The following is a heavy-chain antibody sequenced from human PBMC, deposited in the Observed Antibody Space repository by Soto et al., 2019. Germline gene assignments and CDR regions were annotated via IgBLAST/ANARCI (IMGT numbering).Heavy chain of an antibody. CDR2: SKNKADSYTT. Sequence: EVQLVESGGGLVQPGGSLRLSCAASGFTFSDHYMDWVRQAPGKGLEWVGRSKNKADSYTTEYAASVKGRFTISRDGSKNSLFLQMTSLKTEDTAVYYCTVWGSGNDFGAAWGQVILVTVSS. CDR1: GFTFSDHY. V-gene: IGHV3-72*01. J-gene: IGHJ4*02. CDR3: TVWGSGNDFGAA. D-gene: IGHD3-10*01.